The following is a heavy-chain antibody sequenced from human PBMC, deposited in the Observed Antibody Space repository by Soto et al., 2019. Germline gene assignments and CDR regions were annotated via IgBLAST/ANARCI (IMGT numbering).Heavy chain of an antibody. V-gene: IGHV3-30-3*01. CDR1: GFPFSSYA. CDR2: ISYDGSNK. CDR3: ARDGIVWYYFDY. Sequence: GGSLRLSCAASGFPFSSYAMHWVRQAPGKGLEWVAVISYDGSNKYYADSVKGRFTISRDNSKNTLYLQMNRLRAEDTAVYYCARDGIVWYYFDYWGQETLVTVSS. D-gene: IGHD2-21*01. J-gene: IGHJ4*02.